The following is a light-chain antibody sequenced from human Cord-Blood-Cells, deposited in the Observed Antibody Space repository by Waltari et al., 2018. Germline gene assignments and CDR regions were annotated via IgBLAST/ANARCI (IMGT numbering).Light chain of an antibody. J-gene: IGKJ1*01. CDR3: QQYYSTRT. CDR2: WAS. CDR1: QSVLYSSNNKNY. Sequence: DIVTTQSPASLAVSLGERATINCKPSQSVLYSSNNKNYLAWYQQKPGQPPKLLIYWASTRESGVPDRFSGSGSGTDFTLTISSLQAEDVAVYYCQQYYSTRTFGQGTKVEIK. V-gene: IGKV4-1*01.